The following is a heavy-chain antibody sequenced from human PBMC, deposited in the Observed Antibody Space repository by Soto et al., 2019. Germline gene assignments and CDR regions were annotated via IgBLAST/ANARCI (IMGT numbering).Heavy chain of an antibody. CDR2: IIPIFGTA. V-gene: IGHV1-69*13. CDR1: GGTFSSYA. Sequence: ASVKVSYKASGGTFSSYAISWVRQAPGQGLEWMGGIIPIFGTANYAQKFQGRVTITADESTSTAYMELSSLRSEDTAVYYCARSDYYYDSSGSPFDYWGQGTLVTVSS. D-gene: IGHD3-22*01. J-gene: IGHJ4*02. CDR3: ARSDYYYDSSGSPFDY.